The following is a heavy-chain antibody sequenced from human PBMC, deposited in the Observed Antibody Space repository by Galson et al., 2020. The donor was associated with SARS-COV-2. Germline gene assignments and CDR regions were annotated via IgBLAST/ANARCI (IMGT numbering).Heavy chain of an antibody. Sequence: NSGGSLRLSCAASGFTFSSYSMNWVRQAPGKGLEWVSSISSSSSYIYYADSVKGRFTISRDNAKNSLYLQMNSLRAEDTAVYYCARVMREWELPDAFDIWGQGTMVTVSS. D-gene: IGHD1-26*01. CDR1: GFTFSSYS. J-gene: IGHJ3*02. CDR2: ISSSSSYI. CDR3: ARVMREWELPDAFDI. V-gene: IGHV3-21*01.